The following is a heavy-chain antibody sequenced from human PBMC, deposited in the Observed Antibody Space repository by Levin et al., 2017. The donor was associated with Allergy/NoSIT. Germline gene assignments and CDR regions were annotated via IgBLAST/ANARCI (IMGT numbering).Heavy chain of an antibody. Sequence: GSLRLSCAVYGGSFSGYYWSWIRQPPGKGLEWIGEINHSGSTNYNPSLKSRVTISVDTSKNQFSLKLSSVTAADTAVYYCARGGYLDVWGQGTTVTVSS. CDR2: INHSGST. CDR3: ARGGYLDV. V-gene: IGHV4-34*01. D-gene: IGHD5-18*01. CDR1: GGSFSGYY. J-gene: IGHJ6*02.